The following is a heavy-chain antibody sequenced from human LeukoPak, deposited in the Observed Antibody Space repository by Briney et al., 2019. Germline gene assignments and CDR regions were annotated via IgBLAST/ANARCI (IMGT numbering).Heavy chain of an antibody. J-gene: IGHJ5*02. CDR3: ARDNSVGDIAWWFDP. V-gene: IGHV1-3*03. D-gene: IGHD3-16*02. CDR2: INAVNGKT. Sequence: ASVKVSCKASGYTFTSYAMHWVRQAPGQRLEWMGWINAVNGKTKYQQEFQGRVTITRDTSASTAYMELSSLRSEDMAVYYCARDNSVGDIAWWFDPWGEGTLVTVSS. CDR1: GYTFTSYA.